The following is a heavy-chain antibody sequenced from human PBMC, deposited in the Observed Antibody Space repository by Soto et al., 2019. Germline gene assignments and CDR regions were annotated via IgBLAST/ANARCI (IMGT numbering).Heavy chain of an antibody. Sequence: GGSLRLSCAASGFTFDDYAMHWVRQAPGKGLEWVSGISWNSGSIGYADSVKGRFTISRDNAKNSLYLQMNSLRAEDTALYYCAKSHLGELSCFDYWGQGTLVTVSS. J-gene: IGHJ4*02. V-gene: IGHV3-9*01. D-gene: IGHD3-16*02. CDR2: ISWNSGSI. CDR3: AKSHLGELSCFDY. CDR1: GFTFDDYA.